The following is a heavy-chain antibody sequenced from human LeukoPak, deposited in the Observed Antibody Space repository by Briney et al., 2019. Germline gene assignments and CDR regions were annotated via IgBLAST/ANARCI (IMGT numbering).Heavy chain of an antibody. CDR2: ISWNSGSI. CDR3: AKDILAARLYYFDY. Sequence: GGPLRLSCAASGFTFDDYAMHWVRQAPGKGLEWVSGISWNSGSIGYADSVKGRFTISRDNAKNSLYLQMNSLRAEDTALYYCAKDILAARLYYFDYWGQGTLVTVSS. D-gene: IGHD6-6*01. V-gene: IGHV3-9*01. CDR1: GFTFDDYA. J-gene: IGHJ4*02.